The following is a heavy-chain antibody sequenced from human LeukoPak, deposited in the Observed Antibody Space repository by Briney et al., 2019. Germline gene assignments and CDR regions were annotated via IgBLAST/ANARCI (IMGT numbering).Heavy chain of an antibody. CDR2: ISSSSSFR. CDR3: ARESSGYFY. J-gene: IGHJ4*02. CDR1: GFNFSSYS. D-gene: IGHD3-22*01. V-gene: IGHV3-21*01. Sequence: GGSLRLSCAASGFNFSSYSMNWVRQAPGKGLEWVSSISSSSSFRYYADSVKGRFTISRDNAKNSLYLQMNSLRAEDAAVYYCARESSGYFYWGQGTLVTVSS.